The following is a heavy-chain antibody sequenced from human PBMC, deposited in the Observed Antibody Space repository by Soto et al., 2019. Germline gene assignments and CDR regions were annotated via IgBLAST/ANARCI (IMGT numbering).Heavy chain of an antibody. V-gene: IGHV4-39*01. CDR1: GGSISSSSYY. CDR3: ARHLVKAASFDY. D-gene: IGHD6-13*01. CDR2: IYYSGST. Sequence: NPSETLSLTCTVSGGSISSSSYYWGWIRQPPGKGLEWIGSIYYSGSTYYNPSLKSRVTISVDTSKNQFSLKLSSVTAADTAVYYCARHLVKAASFDYWGQGTLVTVSS. J-gene: IGHJ4*02.